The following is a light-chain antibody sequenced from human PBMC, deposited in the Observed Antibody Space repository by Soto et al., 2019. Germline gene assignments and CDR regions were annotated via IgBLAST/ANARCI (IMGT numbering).Light chain of an antibody. CDR2: WAS. CDR3: QQYYSTPLT. J-gene: IGKJ4*01. V-gene: IGKV4-1*01. Sequence: DIVMTQSPDSLAVSLGERATINCKSSQSVLYSSNNKNYLAWYQQKPGQPPKLLIYWASTREFGVPDRFSGSGSGKDFTLTISSLQAEDVAVYYCQQYYSTPLTFGGGTKVEIK. CDR1: QSVLYSSNNKNY.